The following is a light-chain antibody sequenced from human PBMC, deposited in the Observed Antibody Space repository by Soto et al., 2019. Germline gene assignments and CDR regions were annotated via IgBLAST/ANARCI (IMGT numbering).Light chain of an antibody. CDR3: QHSYSTPLP. CDR2: AAS. CDR1: QSFSNY. V-gene: IGKV1-39*01. J-gene: IGKJ2*01. Sequence: DIQMTRSPSSMSASGRDRVTITCRASQSFSNYLYWYQQKPGKAPKLLIYAASSLQSGLPSRFSGGASGTDFTLTISSLQPDDLATYYCQHSYSTPLPFGQGTKRESK.